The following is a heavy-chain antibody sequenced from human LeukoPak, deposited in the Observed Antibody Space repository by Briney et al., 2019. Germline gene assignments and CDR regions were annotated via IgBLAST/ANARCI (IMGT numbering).Heavy chain of an antibody. J-gene: IGHJ4*02. Sequence: GGSLRLSCAASGFSFSNYALSWVRQAPGKGLEWISAISGSGGSTYYADSVKGRFTVSRDNSKKALYLQMNSLRADDTAVYYCARGGNGDSAVDYWGQGTLVTVSS. D-gene: IGHD4-17*01. CDR2: ISGSGGST. CDR3: ARGGNGDSAVDY. CDR1: GFSFSNYA. V-gene: IGHV3-23*01.